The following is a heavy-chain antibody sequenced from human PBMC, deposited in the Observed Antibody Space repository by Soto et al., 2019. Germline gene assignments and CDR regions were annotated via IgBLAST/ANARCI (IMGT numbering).Heavy chain of an antibody. J-gene: IGHJ2*01. V-gene: IGHV4-39*01. CDR1: GGSLTSSIYY. CDR2: SLYSGNA. D-gene: IGHD5-12*01. Sequence: QLQLHESGPRLVKPSETLSLTCTLSGGSLTSSIYYWGWVRQPPGKALECIGNSLYSGNANNRPPLQSRLTLSIDTPPNQFSLNLTSVSAADTAVYFCARLRGYPYWYFALWGRGTPVTVSS. CDR3: ARLRGYPYWYFAL.